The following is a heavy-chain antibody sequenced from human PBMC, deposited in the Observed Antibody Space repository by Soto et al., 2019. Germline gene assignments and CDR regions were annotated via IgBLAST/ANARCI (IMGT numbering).Heavy chain of an antibody. J-gene: IGHJ4*02. CDR2: INAGNGNT. D-gene: IGHD2-15*01. Sequence: ASVKVSCKASGYTFTSYAMHWVRQAPGQRLEWMGWINAGNGNTKYSQKFQGRVTITRDTSASTAYMELSSLRSEDTAVYYCARDRGGPPNFDYWGQGTLVTVSS. CDR1: GYTFTSYA. V-gene: IGHV1-3*01. CDR3: ARDRGGPPNFDY.